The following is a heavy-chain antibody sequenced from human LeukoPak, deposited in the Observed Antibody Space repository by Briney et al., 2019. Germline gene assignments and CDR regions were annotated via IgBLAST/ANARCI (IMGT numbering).Heavy chain of an antibody. Sequence: PGGSLRLSCAASGFTFSTYGMHWVRQAPGKGLEWVAIIWYDGSNKQYADSVKGRFTITRDNSKNTLYLQMNSLRAEDTAVYYCARAPGYYDSSGYYFHLDIWGQGTMVTVSS. CDR2: IWYDGSNK. J-gene: IGHJ3*02. V-gene: IGHV3-33*01. D-gene: IGHD3-22*01. CDR3: ARAPGYYDSSGYYFHLDI. CDR1: GFTFSTYG.